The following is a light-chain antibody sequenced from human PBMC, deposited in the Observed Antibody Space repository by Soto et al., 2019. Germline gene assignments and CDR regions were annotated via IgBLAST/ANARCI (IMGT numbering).Light chain of an antibody. Sequence: DVQMTPSPTSLSASVGDRVTITCRASQNIVTYLNWYQQKPGKAPKLLIYESSNLQSGVSSRFSGSGSETDFTLTISSLQPEDSATYFCQETYSIPITFGQGTRLEIK. J-gene: IGKJ5*01. CDR3: QETYSIPIT. V-gene: IGKV1-39*01. CDR1: QNIVTY. CDR2: ESS.